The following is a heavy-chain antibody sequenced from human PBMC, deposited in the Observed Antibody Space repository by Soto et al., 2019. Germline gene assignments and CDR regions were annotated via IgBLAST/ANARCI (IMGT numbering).Heavy chain of an antibody. CDR3: TSTIFGVVIPGGYYYGMDV. J-gene: IGHJ6*02. Sequence: WLRRYCVNGRFSCVDSAMRKIKKAKREGFELVGFIRSKVYGGTTEYAASVKGRFTISRDDSISIAYLQMNSLKTEDTAVYYCTSTIFGVVIPGGYYYGMDVWGQGT. CDR2: IRSKVYGGTT. D-gene: IGHD3-3*01. V-gene: IGHV3-49*03. CDR1: RFSCVDSA.